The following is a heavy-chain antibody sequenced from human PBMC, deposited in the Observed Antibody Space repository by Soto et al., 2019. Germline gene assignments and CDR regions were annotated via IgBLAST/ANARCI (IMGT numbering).Heavy chain of an antibody. Sequence: ASVKVSCKASGGTFSSYAISWVRQAPGQGLEWMGGIIPIFGTANYAQKFQGRVTITADESTSTAYMELSSLRSEDTAVYYCARSITGTVSYYYGMDVWGQGTTVTVSS. J-gene: IGHJ6*02. CDR1: GGTFSSYA. CDR3: ARSITGTVSYYYGMDV. D-gene: IGHD1-20*01. CDR2: IIPIFGTA. V-gene: IGHV1-69*13.